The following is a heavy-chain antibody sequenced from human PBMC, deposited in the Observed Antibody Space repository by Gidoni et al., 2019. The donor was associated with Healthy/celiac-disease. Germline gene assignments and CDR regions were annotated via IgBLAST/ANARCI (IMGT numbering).Heavy chain of an antibody. Sequence: QVQLVQSGAAVKKPGASVKVSCKASGSTFTSYAMHWVRQAPGQRLEWMGWINAGNGNTKYSQKFQGRVTITRETSASTAYMELSSLRSEDTAVYYCARDLSRGYSYGYPGGEGAFDIWGQGTMVTVSS. D-gene: IGHD5-18*01. CDR1: GSTFTSYA. V-gene: IGHV1-3*01. CDR2: INAGNGNT. CDR3: ARDLSRGYSYGYPGGEGAFDI. J-gene: IGHJ3*02.